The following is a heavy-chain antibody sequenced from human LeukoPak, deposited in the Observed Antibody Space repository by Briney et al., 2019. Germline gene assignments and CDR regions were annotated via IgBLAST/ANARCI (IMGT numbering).Heavy chain of an antibody. J-gene: IGHJ4*02. D-gene: IGHD3-22*01. V-gene: IGHV1-2*04. CDR1: GYTFTGYY. Sequence: ASVKVSCKASGYTFTGYYKHWVRQAPGQGLEWMGWINPNSGGTNYAQKFQGWVTMTRDTSISTAYMELSRLRSDDTAVYYCARGGASYYYDSSGYYQLGDYWGQGTLVTVSS. CDR3: ARGGASYYYDSSGYYQLGDY. CDR2: INPNSGGT.